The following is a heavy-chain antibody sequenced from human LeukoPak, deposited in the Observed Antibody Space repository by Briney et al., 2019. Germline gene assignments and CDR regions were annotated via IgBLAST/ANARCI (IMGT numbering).Heavy chain of an antibody. Sequence: PSETLSLTCAVYGGSFSGYYWSWIRQPPGKGLEWIGEINHSGSTNYNPSLKSRVTISVDTSKNQFSLKLSSVTAADTAVYYCARDHAAYSYGYFDYWGQGTLVTVSS. CDR3: ARDHAAYSYGYFDY. J-gene: IGHJ4*02. CDR2: INHSGST. V-gene: IGHV4-34*01. D-gene: IGHD5-18*01. CDR1: GGSFSGYY.